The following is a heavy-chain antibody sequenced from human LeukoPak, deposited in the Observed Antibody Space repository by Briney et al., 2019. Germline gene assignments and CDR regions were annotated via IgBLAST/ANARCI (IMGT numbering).Heavy chain of an antibody. CDR1: GFTFSSYG. D-gene: IGHD4-23*01. Sequence: GGSLRLSCAASGFTFSSYGMRWVRQAPGKGLEWVAVISYDGSNKYYADSVKGRFTISRDNSKNTLYLQMNSLRAEDTAVYYCAKAYYGGNSSPDYWGQGTLVTVSS. J-gene: IGHJ4*02. V-gene: IGHV3-30*18. CDR2: ISYDGSNK. CDR3: AKAYYGGNSSPDY.